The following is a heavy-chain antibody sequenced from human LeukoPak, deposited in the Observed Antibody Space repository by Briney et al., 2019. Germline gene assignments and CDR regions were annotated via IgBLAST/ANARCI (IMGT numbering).Heavy chain of an antibody. CDR1: GGSIGSYY. CDR2: IYYSGST. CDR3: ARSTGVGVDY. Sequence: SETLSLTCTVSGGSIGSYYWSWIRQPPGKGLEWIGYIYYSGSTNYNPSLKSRVTISVDTSKNQFSLKLSSVTAADTAVYYCARSTGVGVDYWGQGTLVTVSS. J-gene: IGHJ4*02. D-gene: IGHD2-8*01. V-gene: IGHV4-59*08.